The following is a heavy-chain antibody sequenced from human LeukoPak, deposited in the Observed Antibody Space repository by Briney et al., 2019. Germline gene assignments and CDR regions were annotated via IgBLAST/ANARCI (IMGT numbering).Heavy chain of an antibody. D-gene: IGHD4-23*01. V-gene: IGHV1-69*05. Sequence: ASVTVSCEASGGTFSSYAIGWVRQAPGQGLEWMGGISPIFGTANYAQKFQGRVTITTDESTSTAYMELSSLRSEDTAVYYCARGDYGGNLDYWGQGTLVTVSS. J-gene: IGHJ4*02. CDR3: ARGDYGGNLDY. CDR2: ISPIFGTA. CDR1: GGTFSSYA.